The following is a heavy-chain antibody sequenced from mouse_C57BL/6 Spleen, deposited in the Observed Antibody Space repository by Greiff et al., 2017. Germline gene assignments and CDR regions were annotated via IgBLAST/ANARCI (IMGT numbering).Heavy chain of an antibody. CDR2: INPSSGYT. D-gene: IGHD1-1*01. V-gene: IGHV1-7*01. J-gene: IGHJ1*03. CDR1: GYTFTSYW. Sequence: VQLQQSGAELAKPGASVKLSCKASGYTFTSYWMHWVKPRPGQGLEWIGYINPSSGYTKYNQKFKDKATLTADKSSSTAYMQLSSLTYADSAVYYCARRHYGCEGYFDVWGTGTTVTVSS. CDR3: ARRHYGCEGYFDV.